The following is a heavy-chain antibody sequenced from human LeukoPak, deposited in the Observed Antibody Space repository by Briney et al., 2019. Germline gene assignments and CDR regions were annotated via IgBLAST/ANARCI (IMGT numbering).Heavy chain of an antibody. CDR2: IAHNGSNK. CDR3: AKDGSCSCTD. J-gene: IGHJ4*02. Sequence: GGSLRLSCAASGFTFSSYAIHWVRQGPGKGLEWVAYIAHNGSNKYYADSVKGRFTISRDNSKRTLYLQINSLRADDTAVYYCAKDGSCSCTDWGQGTLVPLSS. CDR1: GFTFSSYA. D-gene: IGHD3-10*01. V-gene: IGHV3-30*02.